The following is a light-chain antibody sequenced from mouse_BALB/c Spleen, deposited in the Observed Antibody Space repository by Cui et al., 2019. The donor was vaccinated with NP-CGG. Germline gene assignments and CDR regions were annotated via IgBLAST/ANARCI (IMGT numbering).Light chain of an antibody. V-gene: IGLV1*01. CDR3: ALWYSNHWV. J-gene: IGLJ1*01. CDR1: TGAVTTYNY. Sequence: QAVVSKESALTTSPGETVTLTCRSSTGAVTTYNYANWVQEKPDHLFTGLIGGTNNRAPGVPARFSGSLIGDKAALTITGAQTEDEAIYFCALWYSNHWVFSGGTELTVL. CDR2: GTN.